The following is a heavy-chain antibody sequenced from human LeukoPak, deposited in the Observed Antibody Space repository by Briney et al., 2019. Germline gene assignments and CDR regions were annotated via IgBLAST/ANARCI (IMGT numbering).Heavy chain of an antibody. CDR1: GYTFTSYD. D-gene: IGHD6-19*01. CDR3: ARGAGYSSGWSIYAFDI. J-gene: IGHJ3*02. V-gene: IGHV1-8*01. CDR2: MNPSSGNT. Sequence: AASVKVSCKASGYTFTSYDINWVRQATGQGLEWMGWMNPSSGNTGYAQKFQGRVTMTRNTSISTAYMELSSLRSEDTAVYYCARGAGYSSGWSIYAFDIWGQGTMVTVSS.